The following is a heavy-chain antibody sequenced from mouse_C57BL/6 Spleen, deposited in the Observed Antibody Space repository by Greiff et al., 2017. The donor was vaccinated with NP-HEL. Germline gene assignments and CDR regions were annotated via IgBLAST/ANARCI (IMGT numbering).Heavy chain of an antibody. CDR1: GFTFSSYA. J-gene: IGHJ2*01. Sequence: EVQVVESGGGLVKPGGSLKLSCAASGFTFSSYAMSWVRQTPEKRLEWVATISDGGSYTYYPDNVKGRFTISRDNAKNNLYLQMSHLKSEDTAMYYCARDRGYYGNYFDYWGQGTTLTVSS. CDR2: ISDGGSYT. V-gene: IGHV5-4*01. D-gene: IGHD2-1*01. CDR3: ARDRGYYGNYFDY.